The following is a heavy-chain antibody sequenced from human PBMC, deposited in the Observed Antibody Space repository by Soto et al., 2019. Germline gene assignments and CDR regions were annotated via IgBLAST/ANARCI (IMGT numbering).Heavy chain of an antibody. CDR2: INAGNGNT. V-gene: IGHV1-3*01. D-gene: IGHD3-10*01. J-gene: IGHJ3*02. CDR3: ARVSRVVWFGDLDAFDI. CDR1: GYAFTSYA. Sequence: ASVKVSCKASGYAFTSYAMHWVRQAPGQRLEWMGWINAGNGNTKYSQKFQGRVTITRDTSASTAYMELSSLRSEDTAVYYCARVSRVVWFGDLDAFDIWGQGTMVTVSS.